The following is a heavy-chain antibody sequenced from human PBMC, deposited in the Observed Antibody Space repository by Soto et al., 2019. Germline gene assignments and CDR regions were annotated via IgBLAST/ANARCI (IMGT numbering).Heavy chain of an antibody. V-gene: IGHV3-23*01. J-gene: IGHJ4*02. CDR1: GFTFSSYA. CDR3: AKGSEFSNSYTLYFDF. CDR2: ISGNGGST. Sequence: PGGSLRVSWAASGFTFSSYAMSWVRQAPGRGLEWVSIISGNGGSTYYAASVKGRFTISRDNTKNTLYLQMDSLTAEDTAVYYCAKGSEFSNSYTLYFDFCRQRPLFTASS. D-gene: IGHD6-6*01.